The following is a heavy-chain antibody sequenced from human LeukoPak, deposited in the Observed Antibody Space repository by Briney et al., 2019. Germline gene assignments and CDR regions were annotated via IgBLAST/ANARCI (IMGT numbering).Heavy chain of an antibody. Sequence: PGGSLRLSCAASGFTFNNYIMHWVRQAPGKGLDWVAVILEDGSYQYYADSVKSRFTISRDNSKNTLFLQMNSPRGEDTAMYYCARVQGGGYRTADYWGQGTLVTVSS. CDR2: ILEDGSYQ. CDR1: GFTFNNYI. CDR3: ARVQGGGYRTADY. J-gene: IGHJ4*02. D-gene: IGHD1-14*01. V-gene: IGHV3-30*04.